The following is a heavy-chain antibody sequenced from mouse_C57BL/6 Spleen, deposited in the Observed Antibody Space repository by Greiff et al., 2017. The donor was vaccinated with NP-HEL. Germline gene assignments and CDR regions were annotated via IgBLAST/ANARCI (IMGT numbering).Heavy chain of an antibody. CDR3: AREGITTVVDAMDY. CDR2: INPYNGDT. CDR1: GYSFTGYF. D-gene: IGHD1-1*01. V-gene: IGHV1-20*01. Sequence: EVQLQQSGPELVKPGDSVKISCKASGYSFTGYFMNWVMQSHGKSLEWIGRINPYNGDTFYNQKFKGKATLTVDKSSSTAHMELRSLTSEDSAVYYCAREGITTVVDAMDYWGQGTSVTVSS. J-gene: IGHJ4*01.